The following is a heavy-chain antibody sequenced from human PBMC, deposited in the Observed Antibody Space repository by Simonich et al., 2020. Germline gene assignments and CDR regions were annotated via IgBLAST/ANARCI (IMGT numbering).Heavy chain of an antibody. J-gene: IGHJ3*02. CDR2: NNHSERS. D-gene: IGHD1-1*01. Sequence: QVQLQQWGAGLLKPSETLSLTCAVYGGSFSGYYWSWIRQPPGNGLEWIGENNHSERSNYNPSLKRRVTIAVDTSKNQFSLKLSSVTAADTAVYYCARGKGWKNAFDIWGQGTMVTVSS. V-gene: IGHV4-34*01. CDR1: GGSFSGYY. CDR3: ARGKGWKNAFDI.